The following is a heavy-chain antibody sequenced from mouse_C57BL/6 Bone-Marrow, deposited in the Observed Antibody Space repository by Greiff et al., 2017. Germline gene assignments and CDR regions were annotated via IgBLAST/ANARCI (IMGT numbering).Heavy chain of an antibody. CDR1: GYNFTCYW. V-gene: IGHV1-72*01. J-gene: IGHJ2*01. CDR3: ARASGLDY. D-gene: IGHD3-2*02. CDR2: IDTNSGGT. Sequence: QVQLQQPGAELVQPGASVKLSCKASGYNFTCYWMHWVKQRPGRGLEWIGRIDTNSGGTKYNETVKSKATLTVDKPTSTAYMQLSSLTSEDSAVYYWARASGLDYWGQGTTLTVSS.